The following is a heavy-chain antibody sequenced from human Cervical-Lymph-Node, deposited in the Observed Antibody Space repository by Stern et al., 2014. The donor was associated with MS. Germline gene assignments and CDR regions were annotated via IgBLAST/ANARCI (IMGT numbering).Heavy chain of an antibody. CDR3: ASGYWNY. CDR1: GFSFSNYT. Sequence: VQLVESGGGLVKPGGSLRLSCAASGFSFSNYTLNWVRQAPGKGLEWVSSMSSGSTYIYYADSVKGRFTISRDNAKNSLYLQMSSLRAEDTAVYYCASGYWNYWGQGTLVTVSS. D-gene: IGHD5-18*01. J-gene: IGHJ4*02. V-gene: IGHV3-21*01. CDR2: MSSGSTYI.